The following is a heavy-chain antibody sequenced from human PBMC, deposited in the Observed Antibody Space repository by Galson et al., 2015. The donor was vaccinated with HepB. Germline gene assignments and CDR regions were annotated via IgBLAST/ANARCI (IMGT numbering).Heavy chain of an antibody. CDR3: AREGGLGILDY. D-gene: IGHD1-26*01. V-gene: IGHV3-53*01. Sequence: SLRLSCAASGFTVSSFYMSWVRQAPGKGLEWVSLIYGAGTTYYADSVKGRFTISRDSSKNTLNLQMNSLRVEDTAVYYCAREGGLGILDYWGQGSLVTVSS. CDR1: GFTVSSFY. CDR2: IYGAGTT. J-gene: IGHJ4*02.